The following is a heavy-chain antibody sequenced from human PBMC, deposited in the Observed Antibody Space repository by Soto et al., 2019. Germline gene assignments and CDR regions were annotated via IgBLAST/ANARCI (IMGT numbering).Heavy chain of an antibody. CDR2: VHYSGST. CDR1: GGSISGSSYY. Sequence: SETLSLTYTVSGGSISGSSYYWGWIRQPPGKGLECIGSVHYSGSTDYNPSLKSRVTISVDTSKNQFSLKLTSVTAADTAVYFCASFSGATYGDYGGGIKYWGPGTLVTVSS. CDR3: ASFSGATYGDYGGGIKY. V-gene: IGHV4-39*01. D-gene: IGHD4-17*01. J-gene: IGHJ4*02.